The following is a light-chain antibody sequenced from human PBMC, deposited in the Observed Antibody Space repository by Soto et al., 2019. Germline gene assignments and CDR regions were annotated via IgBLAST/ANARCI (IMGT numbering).Light chain of an antibody. CDR2: DAS. CDR3: QQYYSFPLT. V-gene: IGKV1-5*01. CDR1: QSISRW. J-gene: IGKJ4*01. Sequence: DIQMTQSPSTLSTSVGDRVSITCRASQSISRWSAWYQQKPGKAPKLLIYDASSLESGVPSRFSGSGSGTDFTLTISCLQSEDFATYYCQQYYSFPLTFGGGTKVDIK.